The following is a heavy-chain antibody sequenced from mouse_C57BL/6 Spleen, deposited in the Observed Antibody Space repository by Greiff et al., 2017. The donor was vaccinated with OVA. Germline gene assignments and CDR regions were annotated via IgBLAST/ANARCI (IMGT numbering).Heavy chain of an antibody. V-gene: IGHV1-64*01. CDR3: ARDNSVVETGDFDV. J-gene: IGHJ1*03. CDR1: GYTFTSYW. D-gene: IGHD1-1*01. Sequence: QVQLQQSGAELVKPGASVKLSCKASGYTFTSYWMPWVKQRPGQGLEWVGMINPISGTTNYTEKFKGKSTLPVDKSSSTAYLQLSSLTSEDPEVYDCARDNSVVETGDFDVWGTGTTVTVSS. CDR2: INPISGTT.